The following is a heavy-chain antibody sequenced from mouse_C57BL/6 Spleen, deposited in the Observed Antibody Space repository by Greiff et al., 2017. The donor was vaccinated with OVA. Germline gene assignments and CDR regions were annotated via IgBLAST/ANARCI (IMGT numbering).Heavy chain of an antibody. J-gene: IGHJ2*01. CDR2: INSDGGST. CDR1: EYEFPSHD. CDR3: ASLIYYYGSSYDY. V-gene: IGHV5-2*01. Sequence: EVMLVESGGGLVQPGESLKLSCESNEYEFPSHDMSWVRKTPEKRLELVAAINSDGGSTYYPDTMERRFIISRDNTKKTLYLQMSSLRSEDTALYDCASLIYYYGSSYDYWGQGTTLTVSS. D-gene: IGHD1-1*01.